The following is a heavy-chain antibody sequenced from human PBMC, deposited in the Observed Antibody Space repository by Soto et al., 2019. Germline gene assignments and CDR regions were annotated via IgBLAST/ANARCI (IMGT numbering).Heavy chain of an antibody. J-gene: IGHJ4*02. CDR2: ISGSGGTT. Sequence: EVQLLESGGGLVQPGGSLRLSCAASGFTFSNYAIAWVRQAPGKGLEWVSGISGSGGTTYYADSVKGRFTISRDNSKDTLHLQMNSLRAEDTSVSYCAKTPPQSLVSFDYWGQGALVTVSS. V-gene: IGHV3-23*01. D-gene: IGHD6-19*01. CDR3: AKTPPQSLVSFDY. CDR1: GFTFSNYA.